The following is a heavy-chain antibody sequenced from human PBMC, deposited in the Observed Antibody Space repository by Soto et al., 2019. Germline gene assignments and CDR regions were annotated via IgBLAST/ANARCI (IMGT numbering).Heavy chain of an antibody. V-gene: IGHV1-3*01. CDR3: ARGDYYDIHDY. J-gene: IGHJ4*02. D-gene: IGHD3-22*01. Sequence: QVQLVQSGAEVKKPGASVKVSCKASGYTFTSYAIHRVRQAPEQRLEWMGWINAGNGNTKYSQKFQGRVTITRDTSASTAYMELSILRSEDTAVYYCARGDYYDIHDYWGQGTLVTVSS. CDR1: GYTFTSYA. CDR2: INAGNGNT.